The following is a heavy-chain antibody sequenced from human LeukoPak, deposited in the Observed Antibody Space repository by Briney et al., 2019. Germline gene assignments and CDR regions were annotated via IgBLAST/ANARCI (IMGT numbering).Heavy chain of an antibody. D-gene: IGHD6-13*01. J-gene: IGHJ5*02. Sequence: GGSLRLSCAASGFTFSSYSMNWIRQAPGKGLEWVSSISSSSSYIYYADSVKGRFTISRDNAKNSLYLQMNSLRAEDTAVYYCAKNGFSGWTVGSWYGGTWGQGTLVTVSS. V-gene: IGHV3-21*01. CDR3: AKNGFSGWTVGSWYGGT. CDR1: GFTFSSYS. CDR2: ISSSSSYI.